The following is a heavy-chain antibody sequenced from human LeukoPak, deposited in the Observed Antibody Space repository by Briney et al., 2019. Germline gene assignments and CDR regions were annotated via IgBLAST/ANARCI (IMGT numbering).Heavy chain of an antibody. D-gene: IGHD2-15*01. CDR1: GYTFTSYY. CDR2: INPSGGST. CDR3: ARDYGSGGSCFHY. J-gene: IGHJ4*02. V-gene: IGHV1-46*01. Sequence: ASVKVSCKASGYTFTSYYMHWVQQAPGQGLEWMGIINPSGGSTSYAQKFQGRVTMTRDMSTSTVYMELSSLRSEDTAVYYCARDYGSGGSCFHYWGQGTLVTVSS.